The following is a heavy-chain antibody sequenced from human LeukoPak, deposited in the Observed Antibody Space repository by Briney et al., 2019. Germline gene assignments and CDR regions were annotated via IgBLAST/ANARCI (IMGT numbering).Heavy chain of an antibody. J-gene: IGHJ3*02. V-gene: IGHV3-21*04. CDR3: ARESGLGAIVGAFDAFDI. CDR1: GFTFSYYN. Sequence: GGSLRLSCAASGFTFSYYNMNWVRQAPGKGLEWVSSISSSGNYIYYADSVKGRFTISRDNAKNSLYLQMNSLRAEDTAVYYCARESGLGAIVGAFDAFDIWGQGTMVTVSS. CDR2: ISSSGNYI. D-gene: IGHD1-26*01.